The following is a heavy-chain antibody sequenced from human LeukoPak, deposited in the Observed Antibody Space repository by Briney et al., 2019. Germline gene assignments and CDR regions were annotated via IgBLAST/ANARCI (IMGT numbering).Heavy chain of an antibody. V-gene: IGHV3-23*01. J-gene: IGHJ4*02. CDR1: GFTFSNYA. CDR3: TKASTYSSGWYSDS. Sequence: GGSLRLSCAASGFTFSNYAMSWFRQGPGQGLEWVSTIPGGGGSTQYADSVKGRFTISRDNSENTLYLQMTSLRAEDTALYYCTKASTYSSGWYSDSWGQGTLVTVSS. D-gene: IGHD6-19*01. CDR2: IPGGGGST.